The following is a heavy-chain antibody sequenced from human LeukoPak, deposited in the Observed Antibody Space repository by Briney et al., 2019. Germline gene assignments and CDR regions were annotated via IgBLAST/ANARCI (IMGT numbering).Heavy chain of an antibody. D-gene: IGHD3-9*01. CDR2: ITSSSAYI. Sequence: PGRSLRLSCAASGFTFSKYSMRWVRQAPGKGQEWVSSITSSSAYIYYADSVKGRFTISRDNARNSLYLQMDSLRAEDTALYYCASAYYDMLIRPESFDIWGQGTMVTVSS. J-gene: IGHJ3*02. V-gene: IGHV3-21*01. CDR1: GFTFSKYS. CDR3: ASAYYDMLIRPESFDI.